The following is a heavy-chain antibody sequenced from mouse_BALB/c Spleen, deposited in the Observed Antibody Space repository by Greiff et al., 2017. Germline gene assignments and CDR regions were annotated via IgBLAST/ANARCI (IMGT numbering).Heavy chain of an antibody. J-gene: IGHJ4*01. CDR2: IDPETGGT. D-gene: IGHD2-1*01. CDR1: GYTFTDYE. CDR3: TRHLLLGAMDY. V-gene: IGHV1-15*01. Sequence: VQLQQSGAELVRPGASVTLSCKASGYTFTDYEMHWVKQTPVHGLEWIGAIDPETGGTAYNQKFKGKATLTADKSSSTAYMELRSLTSEDSAVYYCTRHLLLGAMDYWGQGTSVTVSS.